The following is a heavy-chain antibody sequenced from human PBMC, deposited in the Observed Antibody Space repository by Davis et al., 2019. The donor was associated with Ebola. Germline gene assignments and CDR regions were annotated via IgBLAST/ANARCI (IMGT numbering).Heavy chain of an antibody. Sequence: ASVKVSCKASGYRFTGYYIHWVRQAPGQGLEWMGCINPNSGGTNYAQKFQGRVTMTRDTSSSTAYMELSRLTSDDTAVYYCAREGSSSISDYWGQGTLATVSS. CDR1: GYRFTGYY. J-gene: IGHJ4*02. CDR3: AREGSSSISDY. CDR2: INPNSGGT. D-gene: IGHD6-6*01. V-gene: IGHV1-2*02.